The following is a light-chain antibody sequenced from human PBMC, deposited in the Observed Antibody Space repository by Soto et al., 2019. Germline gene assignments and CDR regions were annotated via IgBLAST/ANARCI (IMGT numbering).Light chain of an antibody. Sequence: DIHMTQSPSTASSQLGDSVPITCRASHSITTWLAWYQQRPGKAPKLLIYDVSSLQSGVPSRFSGSGSGTEFTLTISSLQPDDFATYYCQHYKMYSPWTFGQGIEVVIK. CDR2: DVS. CDR3: QHYKMYSPWT. V-gene: IGKV1-5*01. J-gene: IGKJ1*01. CDR1: HSITTW.